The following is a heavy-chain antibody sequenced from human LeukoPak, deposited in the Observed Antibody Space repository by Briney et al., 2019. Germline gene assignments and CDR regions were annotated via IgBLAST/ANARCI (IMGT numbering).Heavy chain of an antibody. D-gene: IGHD3-22*01. Sequence: SETLSLTCTVSGGSISSGGSYWNWIRQHPGKGLECIGYLYSSGSTYYNPSLKSRVTITVDTSKNQFSLKLSSVTAADTAVYYCARGSTYYYDSSGSDAFDIWGQGTMVTVFS. CDR1: GGSISSGGSY. V-gene: IGHV4-31*03. CDR3: ARGSTYYYDSSGSDAFDI. CDR2: LYSSGST. J-gene: IGHJ3*02.